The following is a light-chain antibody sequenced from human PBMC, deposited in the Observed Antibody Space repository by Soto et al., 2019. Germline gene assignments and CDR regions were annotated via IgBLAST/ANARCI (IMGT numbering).Light chain of an antibody. CDR3: QQRHMWPIT. CDR1: QSFRGL. V-gene: IGKV3-11*01. CDR2: DAY. Sequence: EIVLTQSPGTLSLSPGERATVSCRASQSFRGLLAWYQQKPGQAPRLLIYDAYNRATGIPPRFSGSGSGTDFTLTISSLEPEDSAVYYCQQRHMWPITFGQGTLLEI. J-gene: IGKJ5*01.